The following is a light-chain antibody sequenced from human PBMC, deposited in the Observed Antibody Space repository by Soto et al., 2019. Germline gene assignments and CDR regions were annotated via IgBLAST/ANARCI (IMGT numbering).Light chain of an antibody. Sequence: QSALTQPRSVSGSPGQSVTISCTGTSSDVGGYNYVSWYQQNPGKAPKLLIYEVSNRPSGVSNRFSGSKSANTASLTISGLQAEDEADYYCSSYTRSTTRVFGGGTKLTVL. CDR1: SSDVGGYNY. CDR3: SSYTRSTTRV. CDR2: EVS. J-gene: IGLJ2*01. V-gene: IGLV2-14*01.